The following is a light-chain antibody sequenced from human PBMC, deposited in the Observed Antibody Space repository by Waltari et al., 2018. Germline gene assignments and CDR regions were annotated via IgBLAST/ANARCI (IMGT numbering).Light chain of an antibody. J-gene: IGLJ2*01. V-gene: IGLV2-14*01. Sequence: QSALTQPASVSGSPGQSTTISCTGTSSDVGCYKSVSWYQQHPGKAPQVMIYDVTKRPSGVSMRFSGSKSGNTASMTISGLQAEDEADYYCSSYSGSSTFAVFGGGTKLTVL. CDR3: SSYSGSSTFAV. CDR1: SSDVGCYKS. CDR2: DVT.